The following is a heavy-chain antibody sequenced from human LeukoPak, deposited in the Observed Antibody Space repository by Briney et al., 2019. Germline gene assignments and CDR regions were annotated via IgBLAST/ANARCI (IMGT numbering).Heavy chain of an antibody. D-gene: IGHD3-3*01. J-gene: IGHJ4*02. CDR1: GFTFGDYA. Sequence: GRSLRLSCTASGFTFGDYAMSWVRQAPGKGLEWVGFIRSKAHGGTTEYAASVKGRYTISRDDSKSIAYLQMNSLKTEDTAVYYCTRVGDYDFWSGRYYFDYWGQGTLVTVSS. V-gene: IGHV3-49*04. CDR3: TRVGDYDFWSGRYYFDY. CDR2: IRSKAHGGTT.